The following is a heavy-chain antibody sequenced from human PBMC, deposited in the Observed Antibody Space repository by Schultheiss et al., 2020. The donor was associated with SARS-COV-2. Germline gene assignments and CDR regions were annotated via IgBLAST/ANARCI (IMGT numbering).Heavy chain of an antibody. CDR2: LYYSGST. J-gene: IGHJ6*02. V-gene: IGHV4-59*01. CDR3: ARMAWDWNGMDV. D-gene: IGHD3/OR15-3a*01. Sequence: SETLSLTCAVYGGSFSGYYWGWIRQPPGKGLEWIGYLYYSGSTNYNPSLKSRVTISVDTSKNQFSLKLSSVTAADTAVYYCARMAWDWNGMDVWGQGTTVTVSS. CDR1: GGSFSGYY.